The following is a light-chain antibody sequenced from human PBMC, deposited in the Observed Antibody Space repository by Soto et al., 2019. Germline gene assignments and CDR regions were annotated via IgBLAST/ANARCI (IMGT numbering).Light chain of an antibody. V-gene: IGKV3-15*01. CDR2: GAS. CDR1: QSVSNN. J-gene: IGKJ2*01. CDR3: QHYNNWPPYT. Sequence: EIVLTQSPGTLSLSPGERATLSCRASQSVSNNFVAWYQQKPGQAPRLLISGASTRATGIPARFSGSGSGTEFTLTISSLQSEDFAVYYCQHYNNWPPYTFGQGTKLEIK.